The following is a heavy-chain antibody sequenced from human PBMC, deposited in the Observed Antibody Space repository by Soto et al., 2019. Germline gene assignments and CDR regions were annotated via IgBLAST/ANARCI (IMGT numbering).Heavy chain of an antibody. CDR1: GGTFSSYA. J-gene: IGHJ6*02. CDR3: ARGPMTTVTTSGFYYYYGMDV. V-gene: IGHV1-69*01. Sequence: QVQLVQSGAEVKKPGSSVKVSCKASGGTFSSYAISWVRQAPGQGLEWMGGIIPIFGTANYAQKFQGRVTITADESTSTGDMGLSSLRSEGTAVYYCARGPMTTVTTSGFYYYYGMDVWGQGTTVTVSS. CDR2: IIPIFGTA. D-gene: IGHD4-4*01.